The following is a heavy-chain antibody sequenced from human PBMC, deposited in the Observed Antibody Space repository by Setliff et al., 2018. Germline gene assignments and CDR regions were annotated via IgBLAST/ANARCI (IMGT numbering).Heavy chain of an antibody. Sequence: SETLSLTCAVSGGSISSGGYRWSWIRQPPGKGLEWIGYIYHSGSTYYNPSLKSRVTISVDTSKNQFSLRLTSVTAADTAIYYCARVRNTQNGFFDYWSQGTLVTVSS. V-gene: IGHV4-30-2*01. CDR3: ARVRNTQNGFFDY. CDR2: IYHSGST. CDR1: GGSISSGGYR. J-gene: IGHJ4*02. D-gene: IGHD1-1*01.